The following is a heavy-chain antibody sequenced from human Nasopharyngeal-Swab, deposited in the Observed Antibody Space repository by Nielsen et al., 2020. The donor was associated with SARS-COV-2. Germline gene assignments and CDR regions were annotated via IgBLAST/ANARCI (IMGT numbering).Heavy chain of an antibody. Sequence: SETLSLTCAISGDSVSSNNVGWNWIRQSPSRGLEWLGRTYYGSKWYNHYAPSVKSRVTIKPDTSKNQFSLQMDSVTPEDSAVYHCARGFLQTGFDYWGRGTLVTVSS. V-gene: IGHV6-1*01. D-gene: IGHD3-9*01. CDR1: GDSVSSNNVG. J-gene: IGHJ4*02. CDR2: TYYGSKWYN. CDR3: ARGFLQTGFDY.